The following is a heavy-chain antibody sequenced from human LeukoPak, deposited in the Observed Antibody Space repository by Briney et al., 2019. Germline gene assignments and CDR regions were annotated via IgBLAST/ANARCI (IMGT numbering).Heavy chain of an antibody. D-gene: IGHD3-22*01. CDR2: IIPILGIA. Sequence: ASVKVSCKASGGTFSSYAISWVRQAPGQGLEWMGRIIPILGIANYAQKFQGRVTITADKSTSTAYMELSSLRSEDTAVYYCARSHPITMIVVPGAFDIWGQGTMVTVSS. V-gene: IGHV1-69*04. CDR1: GGTFSSYA. J-gene: IGHJ3*02. CDR3: ARSHPITMIVVPGAFDI.